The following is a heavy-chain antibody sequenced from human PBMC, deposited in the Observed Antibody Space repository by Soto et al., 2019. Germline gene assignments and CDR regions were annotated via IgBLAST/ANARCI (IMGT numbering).Heavy chain of an antibody. CDR1: GYSFTSYW. Sequence: GESLKISCKGSGYSFTSYWISWVRQMPGKGLEWMGRIDPSDSYTNYSPSFQGHVTISADKSISTAYLQWSSLKASDTAMYYCARHPSDYDILTGYFTCDYWGQGTMVTVYS. D-gene: IGHD3-9*01. CDR2: IDPSDSYT. J-gene: IGHJ4*02. V-gene: IGHV5-10-1*01. CDR3: ARHPSDYDILTGYFTCDY.